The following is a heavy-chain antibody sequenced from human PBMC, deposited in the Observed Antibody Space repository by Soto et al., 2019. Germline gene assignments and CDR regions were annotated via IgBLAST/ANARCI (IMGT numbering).Heavy chain of an antibody. CDR2: SWYDGSNK. J-gene: IGHJ4*02. D-gene: IGHD2-15*01. Sequence: QVQLVESGGGVVQPGRSLRVSCAASGFTFSSHGMHWVRQAPGKGLEWVAVSWYDGSNKYYGESVKGRFIISRDNSKNTGDLQMNSLRAEDTAIYYCARWCPDTVLDYWGQGTLVTVSS. V-gene: IGHV3-33*01. CDR3: ARWCPDTVLDY. CDR1: GFTFSSHG.